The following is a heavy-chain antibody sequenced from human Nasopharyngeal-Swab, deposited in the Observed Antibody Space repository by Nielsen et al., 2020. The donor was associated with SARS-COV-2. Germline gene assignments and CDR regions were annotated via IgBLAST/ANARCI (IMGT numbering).Heavy chain of an antibody. CDR2: INPSGGST. CDR1: GYTFTSYY. V-gene: IGHV1-46*01. J-gene: IGHJ4*02. D-gene: IGHD2-15*01. Sequence: VSVKVSCKASGYTFTSYYMHWVRQAPGQGLEWMGIINPSGGSTSYAQKFQGRVTMTRDTSTSTVYMELSSLRSEDTAVYYCARDKHPRDCSGGSCYLLDYWGQGTLVTVSS. CDR3: ARDKHPRDCSGGSCYLLDY.